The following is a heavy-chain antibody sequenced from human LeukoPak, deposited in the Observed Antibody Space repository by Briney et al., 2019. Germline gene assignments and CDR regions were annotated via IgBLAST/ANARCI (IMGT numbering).Heavy chain of an antibody. CDR2: INHSGST. CDR1: GGSFSGYY. D-gene: IGHD2-2*01. CDR3: ARQGGLFVVVPAASNWFDP. Sequence: SETLSLTCAVYGGSFSGYYWSWIRQPPGKGLEWIGEINHSGSTNYNPSLKSRVTISVDTSKNQFSLKLSSVTAADTAVYYCARQGGLFVVVPAASNWFDPWGQGTLVTVSS. J-gene: IGHJ5*02. V-gene: IGHV4-34*01.